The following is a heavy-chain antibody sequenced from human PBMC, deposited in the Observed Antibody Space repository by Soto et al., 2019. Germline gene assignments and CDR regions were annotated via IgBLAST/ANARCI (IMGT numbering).Heavy chain of an antibody. CDR1: GFTFSSCA. CDR3: ARDKRDLRFLEWSYYFDY. Sequence: QVQLVESGGGVVQPGRSLRLSCAASGFTFSSCAMHWVRQAPGKGLEWVALISYDGSNKYYADSVKGRFTISRDNSKNTLYLQMNSPRAEDTAMYYCARDKRDLRFLEWSYYFDYWGQGTLVTVSS. CDR2: ISYDGSNK. V-gene: IGHV3-30-3*01. J-gene: IGHJ4*02. D-gene: IGHD3-3*01.